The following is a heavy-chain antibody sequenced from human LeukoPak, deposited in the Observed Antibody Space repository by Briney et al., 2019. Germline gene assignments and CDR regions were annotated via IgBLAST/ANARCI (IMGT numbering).Heavy chain of an antibody. V-gene: IGHV1-18*01. CDR1: GYTFTSYG. J-gene: IGHJ4*02. CDR2: ISAYNGNT. Sequence: ASVKVSCKASGYTFTSYGISWVRQAPGQGLEWMGWISAYNGNTNYAQKLRGRVTMTTDTSTSTAYMELRSLRSDDTAVYYCARDTTLFYGSGSYPGYWGQGTLVTVSS. CDR3: ARDTTLFYGSGSYPGY. D-gene: IGHD3-10*01.